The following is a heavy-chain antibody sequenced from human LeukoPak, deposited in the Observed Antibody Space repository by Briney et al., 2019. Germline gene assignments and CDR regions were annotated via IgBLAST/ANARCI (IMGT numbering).Heavy chain of an antibody. D-gene: IGHD2-8*01. CDR3: AKDSDIVLMVYAKNYFDY. J-gene: IGHJ4*02. CDR2: ISGSGGST. V-gene: IGHV3-23*01. CDR1: GFTFSSYA. Sequence: GGSLRLSCAASGFTFSSYAMSWVRQAPGKGLEWVSAISGSGGSTYYADSVKGRFTISRDNSKNTLYLQMNSLRAKDTAVYYCAKDSDIVLMVYAKNYFDYWGQGTLVTVSS.